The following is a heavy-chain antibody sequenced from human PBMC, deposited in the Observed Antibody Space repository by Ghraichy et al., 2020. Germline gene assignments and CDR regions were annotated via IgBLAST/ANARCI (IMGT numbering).Heavy chain of an antibody. V-gene: IGHV3-11*01. Sequence: GGSLRLSCGASGFTFSDYYMSWIRQAPGKGLEWVSYISSSSSSIYFADSVKGRFTISRDNAKNSLYLQMNSLRDEDTALYYCERDRRVGVTRGYAFDFWGQGTMVTVSS. D-gene: IGHD1-26*01. J-gene: IGHJ3*01. CDR2: ISSSSSSI. CDR3: ERDRRVGVTRGYAFDF. CDR1: GFTFSDYY.